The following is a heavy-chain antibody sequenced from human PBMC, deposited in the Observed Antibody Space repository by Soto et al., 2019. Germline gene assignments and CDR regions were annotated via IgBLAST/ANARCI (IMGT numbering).Heavy chain of an antibody. CDR2: VYPGDSDT. CDR3: ARHGSSTSSPYSYYGMDV. J-gene: IGHJ6*02. Sequence: GESMKISCKGSEYSFTNYWIAWMRQMPGKGLEWMGIVYPGDSDTRYSPSFQGQVTISADKSISIAYLQWSSLKASDTAMYYCARHGSSTSSPYSYYGMDVCGQGTTVSASS. D-gene: IGHD2-2*01. V-gene: IGHV5-51*01. CDR1: EYSFTNYW.